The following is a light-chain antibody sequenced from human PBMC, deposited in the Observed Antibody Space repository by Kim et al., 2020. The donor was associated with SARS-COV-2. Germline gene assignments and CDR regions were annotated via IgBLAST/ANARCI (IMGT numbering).Light chain of an antibody. J-gene: IGKJ4*01. Sequence: EIVLTQSPGTLSLSPGERATLSCRASQSVSSSYLAWYQQKPGQAPRLLIYGASSRATGIPDRFSGSGSGTDFTLTISRLEPEDFAVYYCQQYGGSPLTFGGGTKLEI. CDR3: QQYGGSPLT. CDR1: QSVSSSY. CDR2: GAS. V-gene: IGKV3-20*01.